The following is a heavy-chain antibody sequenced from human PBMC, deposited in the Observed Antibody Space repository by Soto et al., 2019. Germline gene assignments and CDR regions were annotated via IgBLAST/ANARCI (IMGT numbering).Heavy chain of an antibody. CDR1: GFTFSNAW. Sequence: GGSLRLSCAASGFTFSNAWMSWVRQAPGKGLEWVGRIKSKTDGGTTDYAAPVKGRFTISRDDSKNTLYLQMDTLRADDTAVYYCAKVAKSGVVIEYFDSWGQGSLVTVS. D-gene: IGHD3-3*01. CDR3: AKVAKSGVVIEYFDS. J-gene: IGHJ4*02. CDR2: IKSKTDGGTT. V-gene: IGHV3-15*01.